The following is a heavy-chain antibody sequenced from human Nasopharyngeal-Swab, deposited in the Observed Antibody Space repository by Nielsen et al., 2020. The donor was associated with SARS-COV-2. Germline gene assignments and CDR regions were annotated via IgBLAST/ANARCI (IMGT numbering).Heavy chain of an antibody. CDR1: GGSISSGGYY. CDR2: IYYSGST. V-gene: IGHV4-31*03. J-gene: IGHJ2*01. D-gene: IGHD6-19*01. CDR3: ARATTPIAVAGPRGWYFDL. Sequence: SETLSLTCTVSGGSISSGGYYWSWIRQHPGKGLEWIGYIYYSGSTYYNPSLKSRVTISVDTSKNQFSLKLSSVTAADTAVYYCARATTPIAVAGPRGWYFDLWGRGTLVTASS.